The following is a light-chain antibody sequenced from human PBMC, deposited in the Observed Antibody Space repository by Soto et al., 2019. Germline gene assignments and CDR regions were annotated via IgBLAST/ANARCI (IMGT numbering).Light chain of an antibody. J-gene: IGKJ1*01. CDR1: QSVSSY. CDR2: DSS. V-gene: IGKV3D-20*01. Sequence: IVLTQSPATLSLSPGERATLSCGASQSVSSYLAWYQQKPGLAPRLVIYDSSIRATGIPDRFSGSGSGTDFTLTISRLEPEDFAVYYCQQYGSSPRTFGQGTKVDI. CDR3: QQYGSSPRT.